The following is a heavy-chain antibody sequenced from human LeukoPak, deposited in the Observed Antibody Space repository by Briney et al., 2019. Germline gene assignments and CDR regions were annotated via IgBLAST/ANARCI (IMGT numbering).Heavy chain of an antibody. CDR1: GYSISSSKW. D-gene: IGHD3-22*01. V-gene: IGHV4-28*03. CDR3: ARVAGRGYYAVDS. Sequence: SETLSLTCAVSGYSISSSKWWGWIRQPPGKGLEWIEYIYYSGSTYYNPSLKSRVTMSVDTSKNQFSLKLSSVAAVDTAVCYCARVAGRGYYAVDSWGQGTLVTVSS. CDR2: IYYSGST. J-gene: IGHJ4*02.